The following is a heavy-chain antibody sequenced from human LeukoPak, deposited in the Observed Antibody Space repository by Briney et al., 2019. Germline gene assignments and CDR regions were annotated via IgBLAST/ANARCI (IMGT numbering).Heavy chain of an antibody. D-gene: IGHD3-16*02. J-gene: IGHJ4*02. CDR2: INPNSGGT. CDR1: GYTFTGNY. Sequence: GASVKVSCKASGYTFTGNYMHWVRQAPGQGLEWIGWINPNSGGTNYAQKFQGRVTMTRDTSISTAYMELSRLRSDDTAVYYCARDLRRITFGGVIGYWGQGTLVTVSS. CDR3: ARDLRRITFGGVIGY. V-gene: IGHV1-2*02.